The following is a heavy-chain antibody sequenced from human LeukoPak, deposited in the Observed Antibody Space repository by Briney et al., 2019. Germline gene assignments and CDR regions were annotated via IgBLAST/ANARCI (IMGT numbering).Heavy chain of an antibody. CDR1: GGSISSSTYY. CDR3: AKSSGWYEGPDY. D-gene: IGHD6-19*01. V-gene: IGHV4-39*07. J-gene: IGHJ4*02. Sequence: SETLSLTCTVSGGSISSSTYYWGWIRQPPGKGLEGIGSIYYSGNTYYSPSLKSRVTISVDTSTNQFSLKLSPVTAADTAVYYCAKSSGWYEGPDYWGQGTLVTVSS. CDR2: IYYSGNT.